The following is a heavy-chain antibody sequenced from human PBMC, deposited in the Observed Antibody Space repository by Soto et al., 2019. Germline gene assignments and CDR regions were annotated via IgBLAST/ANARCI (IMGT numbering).Heavy chain of an antibody. Sequence: PSETLSLTCTVSGGSISSSSYYWGWIRQPPGKGLEWIGSIYYSGSTYYNPSLKSRVTISVDTSKNQFSLKLSSVTAADTAVYYCAGRTVEDYYYYGMDVWGQGTTVTVSS. CDR2: IYYSGST. CDR1: GGSISSSSYY. V-gene: IGHV4-39*01. D-gene: IGHD4-17*01. J-gene: IGHJ6*02. CDR3: AGRTVEDYYYYGMDV.